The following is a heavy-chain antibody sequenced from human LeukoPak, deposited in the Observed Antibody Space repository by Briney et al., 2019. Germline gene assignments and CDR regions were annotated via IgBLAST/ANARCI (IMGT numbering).Heavy chain of an antibody. D-gene: IGHD1-26*01. CDR1: GGSISSGSYY. CDR2: IYTSGST. J-gene: IGHJ3*02. CDR3: AREGFNREIDI. V-gene: IGHV4-61*02. Sequence: SETLSLTCTVSGGSISSGSYYWSWIRQPAGKGLEWIGRIYTSGSTNYNPSLKSRVTTSVDTSKNQFSLKLSSVTAADTAVYYCAREGFNREIDIWGQGTMVTVSS.